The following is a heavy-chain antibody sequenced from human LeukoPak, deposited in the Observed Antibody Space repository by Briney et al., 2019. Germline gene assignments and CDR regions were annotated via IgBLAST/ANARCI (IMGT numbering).Heavy chain of an antibody. V-gene: IGHV3-30*04. CDR2: ISYDGNII. Sequence: GGFLRLSCAASGFPFNSYALHWVRQAPGKGLEWVALISYDGNIIEYADSVKGRFIISRDNSKNTLFLQMNSLTREDTAVYYCARGVEVVAADVFDHWGQGTLVTVSS. CDR1: GFPFNSYA. D-gene: IGHD2-2*01. CDR3: ARGVEVVAADVFDH. J-gene: IGHJ4*02.